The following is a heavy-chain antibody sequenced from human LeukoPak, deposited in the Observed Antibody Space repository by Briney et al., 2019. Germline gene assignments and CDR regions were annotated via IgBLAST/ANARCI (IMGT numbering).Heavy chain of an antibody. CDR2: TYYRSKWYN. J-gene: IGHJ5*02. V-gene: IGHV6-1*01. D-gene: IGHD5-12*01. Sequence: SQTLSLTCAISGDSVSNNNVAWNWIRQSPSRGLEWLGRTYYRSKWYNEYAVSVRSRITINPDTSKNQFSLKLTSVTAADTAVYYCARGSPSGYVGDWFDPWGQGTLVIVSS. CDR1: GDSVSNNNVA. CDR3: ARGSPSGYVGDWFDP.